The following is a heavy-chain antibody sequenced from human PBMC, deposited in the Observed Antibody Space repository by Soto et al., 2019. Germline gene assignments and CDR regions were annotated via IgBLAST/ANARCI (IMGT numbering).Heavy chain of an antibody. CDR3: ARLEADDFWSGYYPNSYYYYYMDV. D-gene: IGHD3-3*01. CDR2: INHSGST. J-gene: IGHJ6*03. V-gene: IGHV4-34*01. Sequence: SETLSLTCAVYGGSFSGYYWSWIRQPPGKGLEWIGEINHSGSTNYNPSLKSRVTISVDTSKNQFSLKLSSVTAADTAVYYCARLEADDFWSGYYPNSYYYYYMDVWGKGTTVTVSS. CDR1: GGSFSGYY.